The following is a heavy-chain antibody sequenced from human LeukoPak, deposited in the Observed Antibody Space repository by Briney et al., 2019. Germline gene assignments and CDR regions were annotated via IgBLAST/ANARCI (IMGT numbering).Heavy chain of an antibody. CDR1: GFTFSSYA. CDR3: AKGIHSTGYYPFDY. Sequence: GGSLRLSCAASGFTFSSYAMGGVRQAQGRGLGWVSGIGESGYNTYYADSVKGRFTISRDTSKSTLYLQLNSLRAEDTAIYYCAKGIHSTGYYPFDYWGQGTLVTVSS. D-gene: IGHD3-22*01. J-gene: IGHJ4*02. CDR2: IGESGYNT. V-gene: IGHV3-23*01.